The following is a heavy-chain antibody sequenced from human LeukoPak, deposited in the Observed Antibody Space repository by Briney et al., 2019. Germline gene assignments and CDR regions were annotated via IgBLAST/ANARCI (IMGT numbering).Heavy chain of an antibody. CDR1: GFTFSSYE. J-gene: IGHJ4*02. D-gene: IGHD4-17*01. CDR2: ISSSGSTI. CDR3: ARGPSVTQVY. V-gene: IGHV3-48*03. Sequence: PGGCLRLSCAASGFTFSSYEMNWVRQAPGKGVEWVSYISSSGSTIYYADSVKGRFTIYRDNAKNSLYLQMNGLRAEDTAVYYCARGPSVTQVYWGQGTLVTVSS.